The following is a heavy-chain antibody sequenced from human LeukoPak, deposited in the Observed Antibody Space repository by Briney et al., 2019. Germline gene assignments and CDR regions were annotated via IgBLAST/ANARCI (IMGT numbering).Heavy chain of an antibody. Sequence: SVKVSCKASGGTFSSYAISWVRQAPGQGLEWMGRIIPILGIANYAQKFQGRVTITADESTSTAYMELSSLRSEDTAVYYCAREYYSNYYFDYWGQGTLVTVSS. CDR2: IIPILGIA. V-gene: IGHV1-69*04. CDR1: GGTFSSYA. J-gene: IGHJ4*02. CDR3: AREYYSNYYFDY. D-gene: IGHD6-13*01.